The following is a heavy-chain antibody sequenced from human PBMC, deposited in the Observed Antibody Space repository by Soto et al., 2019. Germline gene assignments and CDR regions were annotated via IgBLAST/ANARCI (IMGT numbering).Heavy chain of an antibody. D-gene: IGHD3-10*02. CDR2: IYPDDSDT. CDR3: VRHNYVAVVPDY. Sequence: GASLKISCTASGYRFAAFWIGWVRQMPGKGLVWIGIIYPDDSDTRYSPSFQGQVTISVDKSINTAYLQWNTLQASDTAMYYCVRHNYVAVVPDYWDQGTLVTVSS. CDR1: GYRFAAFW. J-gene: IGHJ4*02. V-gene: IGHV5-51*01.